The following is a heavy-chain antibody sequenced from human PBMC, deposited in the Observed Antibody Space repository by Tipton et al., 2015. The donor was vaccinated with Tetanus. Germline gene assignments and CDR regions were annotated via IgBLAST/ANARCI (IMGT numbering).Heavy chain of an antibody. J-gene: IGHJ4*02. Sequence: QLVQSGAEVKKPGSSVRVSCKTSGGTFRTYAISWVRQAPGQGPEWMGGIFPMYGTASYAPKFQGRVTITADESTGTAYMELSSLSTEDTAVYYCARPDRYCSGGSCYLALDYWGQGTLVTVSS. CDR1: GGTFRTYA. CDR2: IFPMYGTA. D-gene: IGHD2-15*01. CDR3: ARPDRYCSGGSCYLALDY. V-gene: IGHV1-69*01.